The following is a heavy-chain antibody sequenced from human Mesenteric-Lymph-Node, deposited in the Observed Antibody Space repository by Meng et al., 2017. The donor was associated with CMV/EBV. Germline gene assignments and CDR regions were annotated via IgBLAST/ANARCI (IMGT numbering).Heavy chain of an antibody. CDR3: AASPFDNWFDP. V-gene: IGHV4-39*07. D-gene: IGHD3-3*01. CDR1: GDSISCSNYY. Sequence: TCSGAGDSISCSNYYWGWIRQPPGKGLEWIGSIYYSGTTYNNLSLKSRVSISIDTSKKQLSLKLTSVTAADTAVYYCAASPFDNWFDPWGRGTLVTVS. CDR2: IYYSGTT. J-gene: IGHJ5*02.